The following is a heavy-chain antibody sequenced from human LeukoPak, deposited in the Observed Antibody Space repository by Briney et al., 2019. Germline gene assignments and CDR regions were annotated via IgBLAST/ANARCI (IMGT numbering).Heavy chain of an antibody. CDR3: ARTHRSENFDP. V-gene: IGHV1-69*05. CDR1: GYTFTSYD. CDR2: IIPIFGTA. J-gene: IGHJ5*02. Sequence: SVKVSCKASGYTFTSYDINWVRQAPGQGLEWMGGIIPIFGTANYAQKFQGRVTITTDESTSTAYMELSSLRSEDTAVYYCARTHRSENFDPWGQGTLVTVSS. D-gene: IGHD1-14*01.